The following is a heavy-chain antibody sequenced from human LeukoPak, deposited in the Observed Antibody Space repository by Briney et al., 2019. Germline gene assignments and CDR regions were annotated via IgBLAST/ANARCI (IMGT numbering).Heavy chain of an antibody. CDR3: ARQARVGNWFDP. J-gene: IGHJ5*02. V-gene: IGHV4-59*08. Sequence: SETLSLTCTVSGGSISSYYWSWIRQPPGKGLEWIGYIYYSGSTNYNPSLKSRVTISVDTSKNQFSLKLSSVTAADTAAYYCARQARVGNWFDPWGQGTLVTVSS. CDR2: IYYSGST. CDR1: GGSISSYY. D-gene: IGHD1-26*01.